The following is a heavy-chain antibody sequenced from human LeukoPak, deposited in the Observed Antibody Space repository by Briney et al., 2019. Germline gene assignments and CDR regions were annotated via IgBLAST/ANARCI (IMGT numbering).Heavy chain of an antibody. CDR2: ISSSSSYI. Sequence: GGSLRLSCAASGFTFSSYSMNWVRQAPGKGLEWVSSISSSSSYIYYADSVKGRFTISRGNAKNSLYLQMNSLRAEDTAVYYCARENYDFWSGYYPNWFDPWGQGTLVTVSS. V-gene: IGHV3-21*01. CDR3: ARENYDFWSGYYPNWFDP. D-gene: IGHD3-3*01. J-gene: IGHJ5*02. CDR1: GFTFSSYS.